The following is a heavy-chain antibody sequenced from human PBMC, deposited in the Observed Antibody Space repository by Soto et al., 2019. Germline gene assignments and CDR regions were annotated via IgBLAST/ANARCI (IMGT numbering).Heavy chain of an antibody. CDR3: ARWGTTGGLDV. D-gene: IGHD3-16*01. CDR2: TSYDGSNN. CDR1: GFTFRSYV. Sequence: QVHLVESGGGVVQPGTSLRLSCVGSGFTFRSYVIHWVRQAPGKGLEWVALTSYDGSNNFYGDPVKGRFTISRHNSRNTVELQMDSLRFEDTALYYCARWGTTGGLDVWGQGTLVSVSS. V-gene: IGHV3-33*05. J-gene: IGHJ4*02.